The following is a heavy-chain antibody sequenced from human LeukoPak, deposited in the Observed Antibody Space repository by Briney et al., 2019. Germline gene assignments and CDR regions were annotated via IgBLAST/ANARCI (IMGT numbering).Heavy chain of an antibody. CDR1: GGPIRNYY. J-gene: IGHJ6*03. CDR2: IYARGGT. CDR3: ARLTGYPQPPGGYYSYLDV. D-gene: IGHD2-2*01. V-gene: IGHV4-4*09. Sequence: SDTLSLTCTVSGGPIRNYYGSGIRQPPGKGLEWIGYIYARGGTNYNPPLKSRVTISVDTSKNQFSLRLSSVTAADTALYYCARLTGYPQPPGGYYSYLDVWGKGTTVTVSS.